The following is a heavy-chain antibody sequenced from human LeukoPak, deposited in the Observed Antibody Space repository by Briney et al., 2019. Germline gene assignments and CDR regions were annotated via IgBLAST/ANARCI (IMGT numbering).Heavy chain of an antibody. CDR1: GGSISSSNW. J-gene: IGHJ4*02. D-gene: IGHD3-10*01. Sequence: SETLSLTCDVSGGSISSSNWWSWVRQPPGKGLEWIGEIYHIGSTNYNPSLKSRVTISVDKSKNQFSLKLSSVTAADTAVYYCARRAGRFGELLMFSYFDYWGQGTLVTVSS. V-gene: IGHV4-4*02. CDR2: IYHIGST. CDR3: ARRAGRFGELLMFSYFDY.